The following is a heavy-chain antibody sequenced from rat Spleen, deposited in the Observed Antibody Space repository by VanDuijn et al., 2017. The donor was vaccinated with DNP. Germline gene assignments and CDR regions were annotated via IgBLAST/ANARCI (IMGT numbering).Heavy chain of an antibody. CDR2: FSVTAGSP. CDR3: ATRYFDY. V-gene: IGHV5-25*01. J-gene: IGHJ2*01. CDR1: GFTFSDYA. Sequence: EVQLVESGGGLVQPGTSMRLSCAASGFTFSDYAMAWVRQAPMQSLEWVAMFSVTAGSPYYRDSVRGRFTISRDDSKSVLYLQMDSLRSEDTATYYCATRYFDYWGQGVMVTVSS.